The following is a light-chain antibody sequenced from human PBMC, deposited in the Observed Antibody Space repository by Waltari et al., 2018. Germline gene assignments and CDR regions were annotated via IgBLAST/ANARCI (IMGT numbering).Light chain of an antibody. CDR2: WAS. Sequence: DIVMTQSPDSLAMSLGERASINCKSSQSVLYRSNNKNYLAWYQQKPGQPPKLLIYWASTRESGVPDRFSGSGSGTDFTLTISSLQAEDVAVYYCQQYYSTLRTFGQGTKVEIK. J-gene: IGKJ1*01. CDR3: QQYYSTLRT. V-gene: IGKV4-1*01. CDR1: QSVLYRSNNKNY.